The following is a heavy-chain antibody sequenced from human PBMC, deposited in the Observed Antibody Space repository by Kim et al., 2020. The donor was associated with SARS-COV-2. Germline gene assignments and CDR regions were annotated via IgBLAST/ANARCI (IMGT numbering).Heavy chain of an antibody. CDR1: GFMFSDYG. CDR3: ARDADYGDRRTMGDIDL. CDR2: FWCDGSNE. D-gene: IGHD4-17*01. J-gene: IGHJ5*02. V-gene: IGHV3-33*01. Sequence: GGSLRLSCATSGFMFSDYGMHWVRQAPGKGLEWVAVFWCDGSNEYYADSVKGRFTISRDNSKNTLYLLMNSLRAEDTAVYYCARDADYGDRRTMGDIDLWRRGLLVPVSS.